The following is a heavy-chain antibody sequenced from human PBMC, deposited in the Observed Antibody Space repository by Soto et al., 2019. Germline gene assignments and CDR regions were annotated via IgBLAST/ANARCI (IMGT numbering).Heavy chain of an antibody. J-gene: IGHJ4*02. Sequence: GGSLRLSCAASGFTFSSYSMNWVRQAPGKGLEWVSYISSSSSTIYYADSVKGRFTISRDNAKNSLYLQMNSLRAEDTAVYYCARGAYYYDSSGLSYWGQGTLVTVSS. CDR2: ISSSSSTI. V-gene: IGHV3-48*01. D-gene: IGHD3-22*01. CDR3: ARGAYYYDSSGLSY. CDR1: GFTFSSYS.